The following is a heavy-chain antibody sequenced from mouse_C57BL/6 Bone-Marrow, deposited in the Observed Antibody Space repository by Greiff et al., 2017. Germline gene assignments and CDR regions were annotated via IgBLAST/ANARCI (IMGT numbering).Heavy chain of an antibody. J-gene: IGHJ3*01. Sequence: EVKLMESGGGLVKPGGSLKLSCAASGFTFSSSAMSWVRQTPEKRLEWVATISDGGSYTYSPDNVKGRFTISRDNAKNNLYLQMSHLKSEDTAMYYCARDGRQLRLLFAYWGQGTLVTVSA. D-gene: IGHD3-2*02. CDR2: ISDGGSYT. CDR1: GFTFSSSA. CDR3: ARDGRQLRLLFAY. V-gene: IGHV5-4*01.